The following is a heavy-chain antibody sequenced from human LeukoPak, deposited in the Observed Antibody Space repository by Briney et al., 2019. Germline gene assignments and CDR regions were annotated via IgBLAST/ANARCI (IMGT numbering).Heavy chain of an antibody. J-gene: IGHJ4*02. CDR3: ARVRYRLAETYIDY. V-gene: IGHV1-2*02. D-gene: IGHD3-16*01. Sequence: ASVKVSCKASGYIFTGYYVHWVRQAPGQGLEWMGWINPNSGDTNYAQKFQGRVTMTRDTSISTAYMELSRLRSDDTAVYYCARVRYRLAETYIDYWGQGTPVTVSS. CDR2: INPNSGDT. CDR1: GYIFTGYY.